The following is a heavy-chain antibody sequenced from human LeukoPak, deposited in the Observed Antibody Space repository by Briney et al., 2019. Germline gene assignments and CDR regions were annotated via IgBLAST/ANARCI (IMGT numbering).Heavy chain of an antibody. CDR2: VYPGDSDT. Sequence: GESLKISCKGSGYSFTNYWIAWVRQMPGKGLEWMGIVYPGDSDTRYSPSFQGQVTISADKSVSTAYLQWSSLKASDTAMYYCARSSGWQPYHFDYWGQGTLVTVSS. V-gene: IGHV5-51*01. D-gene: IGHD6-19*01. J-gene: IGHJ4*02. CDR3: ARSSGWQPYHFDY. CDR1: GYSFTNYW.